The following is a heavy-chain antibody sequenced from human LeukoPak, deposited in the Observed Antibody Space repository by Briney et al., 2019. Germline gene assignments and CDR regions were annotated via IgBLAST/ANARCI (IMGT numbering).Heavy chain of an antibody. Sequence: SETLSLTCSVSGGSIRPYYWSWIRQSPGKGVEWIGYIYYSGTTNYNPSLRSRVTISVDSSKHQFSLKLNSVTAADTAIYYCARAVSFDNWGQGTLVTVSS. CDR3: ARAVSFDN. CDR1: GGSIRPYY. J-gene: IGHJ4*02. CDR2: IYYSGTT. D-gene: IGHD5/OR15-5a*01. V-gene: IGHV4-59*01.